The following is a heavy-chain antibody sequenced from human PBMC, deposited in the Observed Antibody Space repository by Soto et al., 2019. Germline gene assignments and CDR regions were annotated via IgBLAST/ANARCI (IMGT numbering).Heavy chain of an antibody. Sequence: QRHLVESGGGVVQPGRSVRLSCAASGFTFSSYGMHWIRQAPGKGLEWVAVISHDGAFKDYADSVKGRFTISRDNSENTLFLEMNSLGPSDTAVYYCAKDYGPKAPYPYSNTHTDFWGQGTRVTVSS. CDR1: GFTFSSYG. J-gene: IGHJ4*02. V-gene: IGHV3-30*18. CDR3: AKDYGPKAPYPYSNTHTDF. CDR2: ISHDGAFK. D-gene: IGHD6-13*01.